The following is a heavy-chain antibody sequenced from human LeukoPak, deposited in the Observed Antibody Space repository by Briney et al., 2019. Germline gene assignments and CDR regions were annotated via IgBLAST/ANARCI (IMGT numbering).Heavy chain of an antibody. J-gene: IGHJ6*04. CDR3: ARAWIQLWSNMDV. Sequence: GESLKISCKGSGYSFTSYWISWVRQMPGKGLEWTGRIDPSDSYTNYSPSFQGHVTISADKSISTAYLQWSSLKASDTAMYYCARAWIQLWSNMDVWGKGTTVTVSS. V-gene: IGHV5-10-1*01. CDR1: GYSFTSYW. D-gene: IGHD5-18*01. CDR2: IDPSDSYT.